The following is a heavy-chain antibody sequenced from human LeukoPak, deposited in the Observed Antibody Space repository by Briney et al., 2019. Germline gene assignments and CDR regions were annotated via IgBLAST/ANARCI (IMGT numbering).Heavy chain of an antibody. CDR2: ISGSGGST. Sequence: PGGSLRLSCAASGFTFSSYAMSWVRQAPGKGLEWVSAISGSGGSTYYADSVKGRFTISRDNSKNTLYLQMNSLRAEDTAVYYCGSSSWYEAIIRYPFDRGDYWGQGTLVTVSS. J-gene: IGHJ4*02. CDR3: GSSSWYEAIIRYPFDRGDY. CDR1: GFTFSSYA. D-gene: IGHD6-13*01. V-gene: IGHV3-23*01.